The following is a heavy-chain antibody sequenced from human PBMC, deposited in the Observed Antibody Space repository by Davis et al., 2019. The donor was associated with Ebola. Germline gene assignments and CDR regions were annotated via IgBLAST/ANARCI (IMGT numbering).Heavy chain of an antibody. CDR1: GYTFAGYG. CDR3: ARTSGYSYGGDY. D-gene: IGHD5-18*01. CDR2: ISPYNGNS. Sequence: ASVKVSCKASGYTFAGYGISWVRQAPGQGLEWMGWISPYNGNSNYAQKFQGRVTMTTDTSTSTAYMELRSLRSDDAAVYYCARTSGYSYGGDYWGQGTLVTVSS. V-gene: IGHV1-18*04. J-gene: IGHJ4*02.